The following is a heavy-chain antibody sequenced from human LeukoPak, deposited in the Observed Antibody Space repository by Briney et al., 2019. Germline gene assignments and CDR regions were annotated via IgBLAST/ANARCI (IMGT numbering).Heavy chain of an antibody. CDR3: ATERRVGARINDAFDI. V-gene: IGHV1-24*01. J-gene: IGHJ3*02. CDR1: GYTLTELS. CDR2: FDPEDGET. D-gene: IGHD1-26*01. Sequence: GASVKVSCKVSGYTLTELSMHWVRQAPGKGLEWMGGFDPEDGETIYAQKFQGRVTMTGDTSTDTAYMELSSLRSEDTAVYYCATERRVGARINDAFDIWGQGTMVTVSS.